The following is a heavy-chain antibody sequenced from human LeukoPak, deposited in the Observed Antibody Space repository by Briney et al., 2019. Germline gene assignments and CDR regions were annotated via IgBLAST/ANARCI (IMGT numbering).Heavy chain of an antibody. CDR3: ASVYYYDSSGYYYGGDYFDY. J-gene: IGHJ4*02. CDR2: IYYSGST. CDR1: GGSISSSSYY. Sequence: PSETLSLTCTVSGGSISSSSYYWGWIRQPPGNGLEWIGSIYYSGSTYYNPSLKSRVTISVDTSKNQFSLKLSSVTAADTAVYYCASVYYYDSSGYYYGGDYFDYWGQGTLVTVSS. D-gene: IGHD3-22*01. V-gene: IGHV4-39*07.